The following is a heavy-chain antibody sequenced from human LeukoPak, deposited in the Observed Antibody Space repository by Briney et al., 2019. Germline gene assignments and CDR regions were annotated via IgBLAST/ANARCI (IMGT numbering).Heavy chain of an antibody. CDR2: IIPIFGTA. CDR3: ARAGGPYYYYYGMDV. CDR1: GGTFTSYA. Sequence: SVKVSCKASGGTFTSYAISWVRQAPGQGLEWMGGIIPIFGTANYAQKFQGRVTITADESTSTAYMELSSLRSEDTAVYYCARAGGPYYYYYGMDVWGQGTTVTVSS. V-gene: IGHV1-69*01. J-gene: IGHJ6*02. D-gene: IGHD1-26*01.